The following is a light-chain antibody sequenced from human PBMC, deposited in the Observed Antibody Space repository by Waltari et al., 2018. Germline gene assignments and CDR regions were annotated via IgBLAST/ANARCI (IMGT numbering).Light chain of an antibody. CDR2: KVS. CDR1: QSLIHSDGNTY. CDR3: MQGTHWPPIT. J-gene: IGKJ5*01. Sequence: DVVLTQSPLSLPVTLGQPASISCRSSQSLIHSDGNTYLNWFQQRPGQSPRRLIYKVSNRDSGVPDRFSGRGSGTEFTLKISRVEAEDVGVYYCMQGTHWPPITFGQGTRLEIK. V-gene: IGKV2-30*02.